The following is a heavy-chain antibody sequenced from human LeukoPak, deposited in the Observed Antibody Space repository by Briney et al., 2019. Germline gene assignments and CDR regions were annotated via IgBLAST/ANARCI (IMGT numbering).Heavy chain of an antibody. CDR3: VRGSTLRHYQY. V-gene: IGHV4-39*01. CDR2: IYYSGST. D-gene: IGHD3-16*01. J-gene: IGHJ4*02. Sequence: GSLRLSCAASGFTFSSYSMNWVRRPPGKGLEWIGSIYYSGSTYYNPSLKSRVTVSVDTSKNQFSLNLSSVTAADTAVYYCVRGSTLRHYQYWGQGTLVTVSS. CDR1: GFTFSSYSMN.